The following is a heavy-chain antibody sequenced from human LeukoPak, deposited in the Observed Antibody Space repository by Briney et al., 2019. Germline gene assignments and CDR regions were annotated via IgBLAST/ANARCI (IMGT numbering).Heavy chain of an antibody. CDR3: ARHGGDGSGSYYPENAFDY. Sequence: SETLSLTCTVSGTSINTHYWSWIRQPPGKGLEWIGYIYYSGSTNYNPSLKSRVTISVDTSKNQFSLKLSSVTAADTAVYYCARHGGDGSGSYYPENAFDYWGQGTLVTVSS. J-gene: IGHJ4*02. V-gene: IGHV4-59*08. CDR1: GTSINTHY. CDR2: IYYSGST. D-gene: IGHD3-10*01.